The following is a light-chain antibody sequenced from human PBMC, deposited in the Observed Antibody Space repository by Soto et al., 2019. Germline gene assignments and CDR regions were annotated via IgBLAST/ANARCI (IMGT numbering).Light chain of an antibody. Sequence: QSALTQPPSASGSPGQSVTISCTGTSSDVGSYNYVSWYQQHPGKAPKLLIYEVSKWPSGVPDRFSGSKSGTTASLDVTGLQAEDEADYYCQSYDSSLSGFYVFGTGTKVTVL. CDR1: SSDVGSYNY. V-gene: IGLV2-8*01. J-gene: IGLJ1*01. CDR3: QSYDSSLSGFYV. CDR2: EVS.